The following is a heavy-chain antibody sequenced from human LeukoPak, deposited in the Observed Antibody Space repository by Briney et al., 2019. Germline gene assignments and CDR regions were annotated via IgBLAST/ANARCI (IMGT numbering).Heavy chain of an antibody. CDR2: ITTSDGNT. CDR1: GFTYSSYT. CDR3: AKDGGLWVSAHWGDS. J-gene: IGHJ4*02. V-gene: IGHV3-23*01. D-gene: IGHD7-27*01. Sequence: GGSLRLSCAASGFTYSSYTMSWVRQAPGKGLEWVSTITTSDGNTYYADSVKGRFTVSRDNSKNTLYLQMNSLRAEDTAVYYCAKDGGLWVSAHWGDSWGRGTLVTVSS.